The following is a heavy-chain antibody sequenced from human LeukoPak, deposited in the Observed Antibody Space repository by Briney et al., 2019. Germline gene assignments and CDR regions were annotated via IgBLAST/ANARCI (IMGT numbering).Heavy chain of an antibody. J-gene: IGHJ4*02. D-gene: IGHD3-10*01. Sequence: GASVKVSCKASGYTFTSYGISWVRQAPGQGLEWMGWISAYNGNTNYAQKLQGRVTMTTDTSTSTAYMELRSLRSDDTAVYYCARDQLWFGELLYSFDYWGQGTLVTVSS. CDR3: ARDQLWFGELLYSFDY. CDR2: ISAYNGNT. V-gene: IGHV1-18*01. CDR1: GYTFTSYG.